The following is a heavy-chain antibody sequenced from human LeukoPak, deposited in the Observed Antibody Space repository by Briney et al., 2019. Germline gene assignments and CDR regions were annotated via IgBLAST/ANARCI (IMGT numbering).Heavy chain of an antibody. V-gene: IGHV4-61*08. CDR3: ARTPKYDYGDYYYYMDV. D-gene: IGHD4-17*01. J-gene: IGHJ6*03. CDR2: IYYSGST. CDR1: GDSISSGDYY. Sequence: SQTLSLTCTVSGDSISSGDYYWSWIRQPPGKGLEWIGYIYYSGSTNYNPSLKSRVTISVDTSKNQFSLKLSSVTAADTAVYYCARTPKYDYGDYYYYMDVWGKGTTVTVSS.